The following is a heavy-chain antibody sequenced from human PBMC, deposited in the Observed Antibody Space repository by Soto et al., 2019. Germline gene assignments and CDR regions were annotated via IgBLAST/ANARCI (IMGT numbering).Heavy chain of an antibody. Sequence: QVQLQESGPGLVKPSETLSLTCTVSGGSISSYYWSWIRQPPGKGLEWIGYIYYTGSTNYNPSLRSRVTTPVDTSKNQLSLQLSSVTAADTAGYYCANFNWYLDLLGRGTLVTVSS. CDR2: IYYTGST. V-gene: IGHV4-59*01. J-gene: IGHJ2*01. CDR3: ANFNWYLDL. CDR1: GGSISSYY.